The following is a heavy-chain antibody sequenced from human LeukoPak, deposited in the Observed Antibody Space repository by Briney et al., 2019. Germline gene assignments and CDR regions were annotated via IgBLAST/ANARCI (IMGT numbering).Heavy chain of an antibody. J-gene: IGHJ4*02. CDR3: ARDSSSWFDFDY. Sequence: ASVKVSCKASGYTFTGYYMHWVRQAPGQGLEWMGRINPNSGGTNYAQKFQGRVTMTRDTSISTAYMGLSRLRSDDTAVYYRARDSSSWFDFDYWGQGTLVTVSS. D-gene: IGHD6-13*01. CDR2: INPNSGGT. CDR1: GYTFTGYY. V-gene: IGHV1-2*06.